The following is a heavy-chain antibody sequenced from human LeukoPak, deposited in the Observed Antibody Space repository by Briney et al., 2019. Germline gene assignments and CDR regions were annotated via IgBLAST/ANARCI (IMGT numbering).Heavy chain of an antibody. CDR2: ISGSGGST. V-gene: IGHV3-23*01. J-gene: IGHJ4*02. Sequence: GGSLRLSCAASGFTFSSYAMSWFRQAPGKGLEWVSAISGSGGSTYYADSVKGRFTISRDNSKNTLYLQMNSLRAEDTAVYYCAKGGNWNGLNYFDYWGQGTLVTVSS. CDR1: GFTFSSYA. CDR3: AKGGNWNGLNYFDY. D-gene: IGHD1-1*01.